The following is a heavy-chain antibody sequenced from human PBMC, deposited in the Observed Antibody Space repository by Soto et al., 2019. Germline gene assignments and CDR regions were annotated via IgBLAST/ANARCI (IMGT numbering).Heavy chain of an antibody. Sequence: EAQLVESGGGLVKPGGSLRLSCVASNFTFNTAWMTWVRQAPGKGLEWVGRSKGKTDGETIDYAAPVKGRFTISRDDSKNTMYLQMDSLKTEDTGMYYCTTDPPEYHYYGKDVWGQGTTVTVSS. CDR3: TTDPPEYHYYGKDV. J-gene: IGHJ6*02. CDR2: SKGKTDGETI. V-gene: IGHV3-15*07. D-gene: IGHD6-6*01. CDR1: NFTFNTAW.